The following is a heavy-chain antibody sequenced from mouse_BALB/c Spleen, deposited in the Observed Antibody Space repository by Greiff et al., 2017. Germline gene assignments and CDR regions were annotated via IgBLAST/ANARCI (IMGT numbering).Heavy chain of an antibody. CDR1: GFNIKDYY. CDR3: ARKYCGTAMDY. D-gene: IGHD1-1*01. V-gene: IGHV14-1*02. CDR2: IDPENGNT. J-gene: IGHJ4*01. Sequence: EVQLQQSGAELVRPGALVKLSCKASGFNIKDYYMHWVKQRPEQGLEWIGWIDPENGNTIYDPKFQGKASITADTSSNTAYLQLSSLTSEDTAVYYCARKYCGTAMDYWGQGTSVTVSS.